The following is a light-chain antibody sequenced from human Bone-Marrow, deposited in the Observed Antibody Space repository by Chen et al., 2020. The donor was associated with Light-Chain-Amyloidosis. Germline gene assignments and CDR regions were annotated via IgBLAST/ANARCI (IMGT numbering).Light chain of an antibody. CDR1: QSLLHSSNNKNY. V-gene: IGKV4-1*01. CDR2: WAS. CDR3: QYRGT. Sequence: DIVMTQTPDSLAVSLGERATINCKSTQSLLHSSNNKNYLAWYQQKPGQPPKLLIYWASTRESGVPDRFSGSGSGTDFTLTISSLQAEDVAVYNCQYRGTFGQGTKVEIK. J-gene: IGKJ1*01.